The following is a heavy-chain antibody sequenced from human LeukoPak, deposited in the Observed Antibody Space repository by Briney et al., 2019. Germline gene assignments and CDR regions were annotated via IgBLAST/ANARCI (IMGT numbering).Heavy chain of an antibody. CDR2: IYYSGST. CDR3: ARLHGLRFLEWLFDY. V-gene: IGHV4-59*08. J-gene: IGHJ4*02. D-gene: IGHD3-3*01. Sequence: SETLSLTCTVSGGSISSYYWSWIRQPPGKGLEWIGYIYYSGSTNYNPSLKSRVTISVDTSKNQFSLKLSSVTAADTAVYYCARLHGLRFLEWLFDYWGQGTLVTVSS. CDR1: GGSISSYY.